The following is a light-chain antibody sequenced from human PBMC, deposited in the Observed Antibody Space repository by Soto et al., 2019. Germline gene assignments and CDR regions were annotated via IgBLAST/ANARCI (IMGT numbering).Light chain of an antibody. Sequence: ENVLTQSPGTLSLSPGERATLSCRASQSVSRNYLAWYQQKPGQAPRLLIYGASSRATGIPDRFSGSVSGTDFTLTISRLEPEDFAVYYCQQYGGAPYAFGQGTKLEIK. V-gene: IGKV3-20*01. CDR1: QSVSRNY. J-gene: IGKJ2*01. CDR2: GAS. CDR3: QQYGGAPYA.